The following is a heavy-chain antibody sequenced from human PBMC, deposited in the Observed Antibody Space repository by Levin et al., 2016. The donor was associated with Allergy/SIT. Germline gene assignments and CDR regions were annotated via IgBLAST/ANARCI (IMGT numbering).Heavy chain of an antibody. CDR1: GFTFSDYY. J-gene: IGHJ4*02. Sequence: GESLKISCAASGFTFSDYYINWIRQAPGKGLEWISYISSSSSNTEYADSVKGRFTISRDNAENSVYLLMKSLRVEDTAVYYCARDGGYGSRDWYLGYWGQGILVTVSS. D-gene: IGHD6-19*01. CDR3: ARDGGYGSRDWYLGY. CDR2: ISSSSSNT. V-gene: IGHV3-11*05.